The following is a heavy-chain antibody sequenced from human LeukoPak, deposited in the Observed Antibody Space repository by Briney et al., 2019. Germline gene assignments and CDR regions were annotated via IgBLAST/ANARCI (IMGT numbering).Heavy chain of an antibody. CDR1: GGSISSSSYY. D-gene: IGHD5-18*01. J-gene: IGHJ4*02. CDR3: ARVNVDTAMGPFDY. V-gene: IGHV4-39*01. CDR2: INHSGST. Sequence: NPSETLSLTCTVSGGSISSSSYYWGWIRQPPGKGLEWIGVINHSGSTSYNPSLKSRLTISVDTSKNQFSLKLSSVTAADTAMYYCARVNVDTAMGPFDYWGQGTLVTVSS.